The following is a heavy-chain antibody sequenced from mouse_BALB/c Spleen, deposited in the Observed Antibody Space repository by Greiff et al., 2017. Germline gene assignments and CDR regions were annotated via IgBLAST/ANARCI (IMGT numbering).Heavy chain of an antibody. J-gene: IGHJ4*01. CDR2: IRSKSNNYAT. CDR1: GFTFNTYA. Sequence: DAGGGLVQPKGSLKLSCAASGFTFNTYAMNWVRQAPGKGLEWVARIRSKSNNYATYYADSVKDRFTISRDDSQSMLYLQMNNLKTEDTAMYYCVRHEGDYWGQGTSVTVSS. CDR3: VRHEGDY. V-gene: IGHV10-1*02.